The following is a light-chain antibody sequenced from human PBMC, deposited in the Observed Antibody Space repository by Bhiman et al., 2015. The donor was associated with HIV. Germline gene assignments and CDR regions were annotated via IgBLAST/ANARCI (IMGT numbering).Light chain of an antibody. CDR2: QDN. CDR3: QAWDSGTAV. CDR1: KLGNRY. V-gene: IGLV3-1*01. Sequence: VLTQPPSLSVSPGQTASITCSGDKLGNRYACWYQQKPGQSPVLVIYQDNKRPSGIPERFSGSNSGNSATLTISGTQAVDEADYYCQAWDSGTAVFGAGTKVTVL. J-gene: IGLJ1*01.